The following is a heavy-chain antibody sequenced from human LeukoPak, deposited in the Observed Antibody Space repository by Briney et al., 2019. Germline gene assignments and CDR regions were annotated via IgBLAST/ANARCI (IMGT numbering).Heavy chain of an antibody. D-gene: IGHD3-9*01. J-gene: IGHJ5*02. CDR3: ARGAYDILTGYWNWFDP. V-gene: IGHV4-59*01. Sequence: SETLSLTCTVSGGSISSYYWSWIRQPPGKGLEWIGYIYYSGSTNYNPSLKSRVTISVDTSKNQFSLKLNSVTAADTAVYYCARGAYDILTGYWNWFDPWGQGTLVTVSS. CDR1: GGSISSYY. CDR2: IYYSGST.